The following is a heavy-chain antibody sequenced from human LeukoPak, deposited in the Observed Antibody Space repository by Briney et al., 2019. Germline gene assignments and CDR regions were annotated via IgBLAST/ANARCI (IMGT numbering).Heavy chain of an antibody. CDR3: VRDRWNFDY. D-gene: IGHD5-24*01. CDR1: GFTLTGYA. Sequence: GGSLRLSCAASGFTLTGYAMNWVRQAPGKGLVWVSRINSDGDSTSYADSVKGRFTISRDNAKNTLYLRMNSLRAEDTAVYYCVRDRWNFDYWGQGTLVTVSS. CDR2: INSDGDST. J-gene: IGHJ4*02. V-gene: IGHV3-74*01.